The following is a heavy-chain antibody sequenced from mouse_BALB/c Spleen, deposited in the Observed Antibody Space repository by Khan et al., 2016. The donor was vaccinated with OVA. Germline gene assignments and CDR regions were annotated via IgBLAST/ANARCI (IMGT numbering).Heavy chain of an antibody. J-gene: IGHJ4*01. V-gene: IGHV3-2*02. D-gene: IGHD2-3*01. Sequence: EVELVESGPGLVKPSQSLSLTCTVTGYSITSDYAWNWIRQFPGNKLEWMGYISYSGSTNYTPALKSRISITRDTSKNQFFLQLHSVTTEDTATYYCARDGSRYNYAMDYWGQGTSVTVSS. CDR1: GYSITSDYA. CDR2: ISYSGST. CDR3: ARDGSRYNYAMDY.